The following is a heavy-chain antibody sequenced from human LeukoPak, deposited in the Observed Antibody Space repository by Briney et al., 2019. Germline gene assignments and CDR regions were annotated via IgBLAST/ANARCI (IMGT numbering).Heavy chain of an antibody. V-gene: IGHV4-38-2*01. CDR3: ARIVYGDSGGYSDF. D-gene: IGHD4-17*01. Sequence: SETLSLTCGVSDYSISTDHYWGWLRQPPGKGLEWIGNVHHSDSTYYYNPSLKSRVTISVDTSKNQFSLKLTSVTAADTAVYYCARIVYGDSGGYSDFWGQGTLVIVSS. CDR1: DYSISTDHY. CDR2: VHHSDSTY. J-gene: IGHJ4*02.